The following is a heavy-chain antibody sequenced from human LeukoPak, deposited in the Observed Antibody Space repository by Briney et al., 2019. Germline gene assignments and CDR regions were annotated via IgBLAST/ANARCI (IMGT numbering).Heavy chain of an antibody. J-gene: IGHJ5*02. CDR3: ARVSVAGLNWFDP. CDR1: GYTFTSFY. Sequence: ASVKVSCKASGYTFTSFYMHWVRQAPGQGLEWMGIINPSGGSTSYAQKFQGRVTMTRDTSTSTVYMELSSLRSEDAAAYYCARVSVAGLNWFDPWGQGTLVTVSS. D-gene: IGHD6-19*01. CDR2: INPSGGST. V-gene: IGHV1-46*01.